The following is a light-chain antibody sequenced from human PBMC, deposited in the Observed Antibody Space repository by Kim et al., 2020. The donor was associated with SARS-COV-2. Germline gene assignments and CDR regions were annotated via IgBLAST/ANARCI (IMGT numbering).Light chain of an antibody. Sequence: SATVGDRGTSTSRASQSISSWWAWYQQKPGKAPKRLIYDASSLESGVPSRVSGSGSGTEFTLTISSLQPDDFATYYCKQYNSYWTFGQGTKVDIK. CDR1: QSISSW. J-gene: IGKJ1*01. V-gene: IGKV1-5*01. CDR3: KQYNSYWT. CDR2: DAS.